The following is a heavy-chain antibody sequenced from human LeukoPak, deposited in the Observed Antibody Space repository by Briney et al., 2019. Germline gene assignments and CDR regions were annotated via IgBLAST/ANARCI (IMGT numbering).Heavy chain of an antibody. CDR2: ISGSGGST. D-gene: IGHD3-22*01. J-gene: IGHJ4*02. CDR3: AKVEGTNYYDSSGYPPVFDY. Sequence: GGSLRLSCAASGFTFSSYAMSWVRQAPGKGLEWVSAISGSGGSTYYADSVKGRFTISRDNSKNTLYPQMNSLRAEDTAVYYCAKVEGTNYYDSSGYPPVFDYWGQGTLVTVSS. V-gene: IGHV3-23*01. CDR1: GFTFSSYA.